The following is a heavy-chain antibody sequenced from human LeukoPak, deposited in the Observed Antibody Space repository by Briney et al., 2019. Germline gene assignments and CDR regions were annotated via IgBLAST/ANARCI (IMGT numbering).Heavy chain of an antibody. D-gene: IGHD1-1*01. CDR1: GYIFTGYW. Sequence: ASVKVSCKASGYIFTGYWIHWVRQARGQGLEWMGFINPNSGNTNYAQKFQGRVTMTRDTSISTAYMELSSLTSDDTAVYYCAREMRPATTTLVAYWGQGTLVTVSS. V-gene: IGHV1-2*02. CDR3: AREMRPATTTLVAY. J-gene: IGHJ4*02. CDR2: INPNSGNT.